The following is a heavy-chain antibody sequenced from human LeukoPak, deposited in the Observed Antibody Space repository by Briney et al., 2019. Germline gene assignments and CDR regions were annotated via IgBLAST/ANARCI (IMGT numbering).Heavy chain of an antibody. CDR1: GGSISSYY. V-gene: IGHV4-59*01. CDR2: IYTSGST. CDR3: ARDGRTWVV. D-gene: IGHD2-15*01. J-gene: IGHJ6*04. Sequence: SETLSLTCTVFGGSISSYYWSWTRQPPGKGLEWIGYIYTSGSTSYNPSLKSRVTISADTSKNQFSLKLSSVTAADTAVYYCARDGRTWVVWGKGTTVTVSS.